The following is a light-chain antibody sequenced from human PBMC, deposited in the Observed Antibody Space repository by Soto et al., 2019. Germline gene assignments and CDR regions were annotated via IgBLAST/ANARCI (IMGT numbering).Light chain of an antibody. CDR2: CAS. CDR1: QIIISTY. CDR3: QRYGTSLQT. Sequence: DIVLTQSPGTLSLSPGEISTLSCRASQIIISTYLGWYQQKTGQAPRLLIYCASSRATGIPARFCGSGSVTDFTLTISRLEHEDFAVYYCQRYGTSLQTFGLGTKLEI. V-gene: IGKV3-20*01. J-gene: IGKJ2*01.